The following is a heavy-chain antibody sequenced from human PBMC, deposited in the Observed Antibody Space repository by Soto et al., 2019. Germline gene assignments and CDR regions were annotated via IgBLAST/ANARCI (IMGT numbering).Heavy chain of an antibody. J-gene: IGHJ4*02. V-gene: IGHV3-23*01. D-gene: IGHD3-10*01. CDR2: ISGSGGST. CDR3: AKEPVLLWFGELLRALDY. CDR1: GFTFSSYA. Sequence: GGSLRLSCAASGFTFSSYAMSWVRQAPGKGLEWVSAISGSGGSTYYADSVKGRFTISRDNSKNTLYLQMNSLRAEDTAVYYCAKEPVLLWFGELLRALDYWGQGTLVTVSS.